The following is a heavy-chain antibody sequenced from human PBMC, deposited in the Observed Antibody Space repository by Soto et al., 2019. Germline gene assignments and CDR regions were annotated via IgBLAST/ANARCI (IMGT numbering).Heavy chain of an antibody. D-gene: IGHD4-17*01. CDR2: ISGHNGNT. Sequence: QVQLVQSGAEVKKPGASVKVSCKASGYTFSTYGITWVRQAPGQGLEWMGWISGHNGNTKYAQRVQGRVTMTTDTSTTTAYMEVRSLRSDDTAVYYCARGAYGEVAFDIWGQGTMVTVSS. J-gene: IGHJ3*02. CDR1: GYTFSTYG. V-gene: IGHV1-18*01. CDR3: ARGAYGEVAFDI.